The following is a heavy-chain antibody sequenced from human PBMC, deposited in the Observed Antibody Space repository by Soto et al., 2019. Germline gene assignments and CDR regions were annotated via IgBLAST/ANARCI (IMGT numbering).Heavy chain of an antibody. J-gene: IGHJ4*02. V-gene: IGHV2-5*02. CDR2: IYWDDDK. CDR3: AHIRSGSYHGYFAY. CDR1: GFSLSTSGVG. D-gene: IGHD1-26*01. Sequence: QITLKESGPTLVKPTQTLTLTCTFSGFSLSTSGVGVGWIRQPPGKALEWLALIYWDDDKPYSPSLKSRLTTXKXTSXNQVDLRVTNMDPVDTATYYCAHIRSGSYHGYFAYWGQGTLVAVSS.